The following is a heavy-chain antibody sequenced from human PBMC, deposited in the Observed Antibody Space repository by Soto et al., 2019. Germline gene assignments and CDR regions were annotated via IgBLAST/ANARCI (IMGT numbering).Heavy chain of an antibody. CDR2: INHSGST. J-gene: IGHJ6*02. D-gene: IGHD3-22*01. Sequence: SETLSITCAVYGGSFSGYYWRWIRQPPGKGLEWIGEINHSGSTNYNPSLKSRVTISVDTSKNQFSLKLSSVTAADTAVYYCARAGEIYYDSSGYYRNYYGMDVWGQGTTVTVSS. CDR1: GGSFSGYY. V-gene: IGHV4-34*01. CDR3: ARAGEIYYDSSGYYRNYYGMDV.